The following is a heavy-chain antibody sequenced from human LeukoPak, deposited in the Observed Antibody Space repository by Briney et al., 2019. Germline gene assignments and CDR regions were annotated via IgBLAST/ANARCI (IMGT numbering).Heavy chain of an antibody. V-gene: IGHV1-18*01. CDR1: GYTFTSYG. J-gene: IGHJ4*02. Sequence: ASVKVSCTASGYTFTSYGISWVRQAPGQGLEWMGWISAYNGNTNYAQKLQGRVTMTTDTSTSTAYMELRSLRSDDTAVYYCARVGYCSGGSCYSYNYWGQGTLVTVSS. CDR3: ARVGYCSGGSCYSYNY. D-gene: IGHD2-15*01. CDR2: ISAYNGNT.